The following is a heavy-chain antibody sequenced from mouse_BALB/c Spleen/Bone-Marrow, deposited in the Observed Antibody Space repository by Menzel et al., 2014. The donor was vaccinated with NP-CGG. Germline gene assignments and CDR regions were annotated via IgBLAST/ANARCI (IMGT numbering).Heavy chain of an antibody. D-gene: IGHD2-2*01. CDR1: GFAFSGND. Sequence: EVHLVESGGGLVKPGGSLKLSCAASGFAFSGNDMSWVRQTPEKRLEWVAYISSGGGSTYYPDTVKGRFTISRDNAKNTLSLQMNSLKSEDTAMYYCARQRGYAYAMDYWGQGTSVTVSS. CDR2: ISSGGGST. J-gene: IGHJ4*01. CDR3: ARQRGYAYAMDY. V-gene: IGHV5-12-1*01.